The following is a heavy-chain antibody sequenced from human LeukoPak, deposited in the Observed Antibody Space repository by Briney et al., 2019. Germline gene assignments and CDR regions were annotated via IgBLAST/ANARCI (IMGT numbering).Heavy chain of an antibody. CDR3: ARGPIQLWIHNAMDV. V-gene: IGHV3-49*04. CDR2: IRSKAYRGTT. CDR1: GFTFGDHA. D-gene: IGHD5-18*01. J-gene: IGHJ6*02. Sequence: PGGSLRLSCRGSGFTFGDHAMSWVRQAPGKGLEWVGFIRSKAYRGTTEYAASVKGGFTISRDDFASIAYLQMNSLTTEDTAVYYCARGPIQLWIHNAMDVWGQGTTVTVSS.